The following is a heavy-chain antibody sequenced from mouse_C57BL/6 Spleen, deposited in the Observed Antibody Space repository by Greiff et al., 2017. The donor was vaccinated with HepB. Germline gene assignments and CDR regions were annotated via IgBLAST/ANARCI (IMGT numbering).Heavy chain of an antibody. V-gene: IGHV1-26*01. CDR1: GYTFTDYY. CDR3: ARSGYSNSFDY. J-gene: IGHJ2*01. Sequence: EVQLQQSGPELVKPGASVKISCKASGYTFTDYYMNWVKQSHGKSLEWIGDINPNNGGTSYNQKFKGKATLTVDKSSSTAYMELRSLTSEDSAVYYCARSGYSNSFDYWGQGTTLTVSS. CDR2: INPNNGGT. D-gene: IGHD2-5*01.